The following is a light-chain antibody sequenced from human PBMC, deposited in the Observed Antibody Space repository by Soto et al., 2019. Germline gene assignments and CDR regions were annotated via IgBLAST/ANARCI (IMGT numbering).Light chain of an antibody. J-gene: IGKJ2*01. CDR1: QSISNY. Sequence: DIQMTQSPSSLSASVGDGVTITCRASQSISNYLNWYQQKPGKAPKLLIYGAVSLHPPRFSGRGSGTDFILAISSLQPEDFATCYCQQSFSIPYTFGLGTKVDIK. CDR3: QQSFSIPYT. CDR2: GAV. V-gene: IGKV1-39*01.